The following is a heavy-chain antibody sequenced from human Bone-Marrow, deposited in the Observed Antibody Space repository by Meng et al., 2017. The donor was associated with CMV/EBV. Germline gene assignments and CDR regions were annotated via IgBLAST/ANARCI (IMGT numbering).Heavy chain of an antibody. CDR1: GFTFSSYW. J-gene: IGHJ5*02. D-gene: IGHD3-10*01. V-gene: IGHV3-48*04. CDR3: AREPFDGSGTYYLRGWFAP. Sequence: GESLKISCAASGFTFSSYWMHWVRQAPGKGLEWISSLSTSGKTLQYADSVKGRFTISRDNAKNSLYLQMDSLRAEDTAVYYCAREPFDGSGTYYLRGWFAPWGQGTLVTVSS. CDR2: LSTSGKTL.